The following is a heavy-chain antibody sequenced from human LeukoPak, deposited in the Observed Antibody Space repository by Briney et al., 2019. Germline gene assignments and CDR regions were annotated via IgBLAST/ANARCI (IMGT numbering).Heavy chain of an antibody. CDR2: ISGSGGTT. D-gene: IGHD6-19*01. J-gene: IGHJ4*02. CDR3: AKDGIAASGWYADY. CDR1: GFTFSSYD. Sequence: GGSLRLSCAASGFTFSSYDMSWVRQAPGKGPEWVSGISGSGGTTYYADSVKGRFTISRDNSKNTLYLQMNSLRAEDTAVYYCAKDGIAASGWYADYWGQGTLVTVSS. V-gene: IGHV3-23*01.